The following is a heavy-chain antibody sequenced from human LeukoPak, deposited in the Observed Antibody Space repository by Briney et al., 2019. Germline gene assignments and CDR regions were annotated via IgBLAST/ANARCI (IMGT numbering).Heavy chain of an antibody. V-gene: IGHV1-24*01. Sequence: ASVKVSCKVSGYRLDELSLHWVRQAPGKGLEWVGGFDPGDGETIYAQRLQGRVTMTEDTSTDTAYMELSSLSSDDTAVYYCTTTEAETAAWFDSWGQGTLVIVSS. D-gene: IGHD2-15*01. CDR1: GYRLDELS. CDR2: FDPGDGET. CDR3: TTTEAETAAWFDS. J-gene: IGHJ5*01.